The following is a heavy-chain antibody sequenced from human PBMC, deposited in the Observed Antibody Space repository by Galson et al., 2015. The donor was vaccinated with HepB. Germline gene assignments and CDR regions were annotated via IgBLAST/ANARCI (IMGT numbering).Heavy chain of an antibody. V-gene: IGHV2-70*01. D-gene: IGHD3-16*02. CDR1: GFSLSTRGMC. J-gene: IGHJ4*02. Sequence: PSLVKPTQTLTLTCTFPGFSLSTRGMCVSWIRQRARPSLEWPALTALHDAIYYSTSLKTRLTIPKDTSKNQVVLTMTNMDPVDTARYYCARIRSDRGVVDYWGEGSLVNVSS. CDR3: ARIRSDRGVVDY. CDR2: TALHDAI.